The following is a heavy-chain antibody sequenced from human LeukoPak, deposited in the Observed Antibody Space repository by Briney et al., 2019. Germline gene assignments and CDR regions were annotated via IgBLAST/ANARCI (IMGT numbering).Heavy chain of an antibody. CDR1: GYTFTSYY. CDR2: INPSGGST. CDR3: ARGSWAAMVELAEYFQH. V-gene: IGHV1-46*01. J-gene: IGHJ1*01. D-gene: IGHD5-18*01. Sequence: GASVKVSCKASGYTFTSYYMHWVRQAPGQGLEWMGIINPSGGSTSYAQKFQGRVTMTRDMSTSTVYMELSSLRSEDTAVYYCARGSWAAMVELAEYFQHWGQGTLVTVSS.